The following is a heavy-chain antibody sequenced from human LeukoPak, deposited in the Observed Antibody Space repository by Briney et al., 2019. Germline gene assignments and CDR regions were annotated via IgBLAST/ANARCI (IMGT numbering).Heavy chain of an antibody. J-gene: IGHJ4*02. CDR2: ISTSGGST. D-gene: IGHD3-22*01. CDR1: GFTFSSHA. V-gene: IGHV3-23*01. CDR3: AKDEGYYYDSSGYYYTSWGYYFDY. Sequence: GGSLRLSCAASGFTFSSHAMSWVRQAPGKGLEWVSAISTSGGSTYYADSVKGRFTISRDNSKNTLYLQMNSLRAEDTAVYYCAKDEGYYYDSSGYYYTSWGYYFDYWGQGTLVTVSS.